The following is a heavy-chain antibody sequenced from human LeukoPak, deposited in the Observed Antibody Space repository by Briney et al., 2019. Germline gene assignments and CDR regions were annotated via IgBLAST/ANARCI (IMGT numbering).Heavy chain of an antibody. Sequence: ASVKVSCKASAGTFSSYAISWVRQAPGQGLEWMGGIIPIFGTANYAQKFQGRVTITADESTSTAYMELSSLRSEDTAVYYCGIAVAGFDAFDIWGQGTMVTVSS. CDR2: IIPIFGTA. CDR3: GIAVAGFDAFDI. CDR1: AGTFSSYA. V-gene: IGHV1-69*01. J-gene: IGHJ3*02. D-gene: IGHD6-19*01.